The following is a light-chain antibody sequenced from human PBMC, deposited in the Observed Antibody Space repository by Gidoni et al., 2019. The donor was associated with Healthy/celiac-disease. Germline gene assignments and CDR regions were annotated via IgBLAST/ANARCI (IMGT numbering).Light chain of an antibody. CDR3: QQRNNWLT. V-gene: IGKV3-11*01. J-gene: IGKJ4*01. CDR1: QSVSSY. CDR2: DAS. Sequence: ENMVTQSLATLSTSPGERATLSCRASQSVSSYLAWYQQKPGQAPRLLIYDASSRATGIPARFSGSGSGTDFTLTISSLEPEDFAVYYCQQRNNWLTFGGGTKVEIK.